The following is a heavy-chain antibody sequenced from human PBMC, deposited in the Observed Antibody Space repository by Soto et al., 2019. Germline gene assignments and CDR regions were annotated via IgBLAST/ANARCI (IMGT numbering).Heavy chain of an antibody. CDR1: GYTFTSND. V-gene: IGHV1-8*01. CDR3: ARARYSSGWYQPYYYYYYMDV. D-gene: IGHD6-19*01. J-gene: IGHJ6*03. CDR2: MNPNSGNT. Sequence: AASVKVSCKASGYTFTSNDINWVRQATGQGLEWMGWMNPNSGNTGYAQKFQGRVTMTRDTSISTAYMELSSLRSEDTAVYYCARARYSSGWYQPYYYYYYMDVWGKGTTVTVSS.